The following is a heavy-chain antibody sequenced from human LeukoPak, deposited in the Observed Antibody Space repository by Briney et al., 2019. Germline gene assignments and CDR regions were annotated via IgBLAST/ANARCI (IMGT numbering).Heavy chain of an antibody. CDR2: IYYSGST. D-gene: IGHD3-10*01. V-gene: IGHV4-59*08. Sequence: PSETLSLTCTVSGGSISSYYWSWIRQPPGKGLEWIGYIYYSGSTNYNPSLKSRVTISVDTSKNQFSLKLSSVTAADTAVYYCARSPSYGSENYYFDYWGQGTLVTVSS. CDR3: ARSPSYGSENYYFDY. J-gene: IGHJ4*02. CDR1: GGSISSYY.